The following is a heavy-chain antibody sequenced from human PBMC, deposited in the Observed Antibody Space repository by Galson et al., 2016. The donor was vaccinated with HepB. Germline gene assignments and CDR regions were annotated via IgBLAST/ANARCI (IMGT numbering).Heavy chain of an antibody. J-gene: IGHJ4*02. CDR2: ISYNGDVK. CDR3: AKEGPFSSGSYSFDY. V-gene: IGHV3-30*19. CDR1: GFTFSTHA. Sequence: SLRLSCAASGFTFSTHAMHWVRQAPGKGLEWVAHISYNGDVKSYADSVKGRFTISRDNFKNGLSLQLNSLGAEDTAVYYCAKEGPFSSGSYSFDYWGQGSLVTVSS. D-gene: IGHD3-10*01.